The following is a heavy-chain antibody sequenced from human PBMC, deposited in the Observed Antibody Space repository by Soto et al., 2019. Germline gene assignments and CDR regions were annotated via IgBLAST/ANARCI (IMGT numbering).Heavy chain of an antibody. V-gene: IGHV4-61*01. CDR2: IYYSGST. CDR3: ARVTSGTGYGDPYYYYGMDV. J-gene: IGHJ6*02. CDR1: GGSVSSGSYY. D-gene: IGHD4-17*01. Sequence: QVQLQESGPGLVKPSETLSLTCTVSGGSVSSGSYYWSWIRQPPGKGLEWIGYIYYSGSTNYNTSLMSRVTIAVDTSKSQFSLKLSSVTAADAAVYYCARVTSGTGYGDPYYYYGMDVWGQGTTVTVSS.